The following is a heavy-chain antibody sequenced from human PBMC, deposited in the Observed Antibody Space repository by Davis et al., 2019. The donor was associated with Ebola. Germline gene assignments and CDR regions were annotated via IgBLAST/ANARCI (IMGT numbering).Heavy chain of an antibody. J-gene: IGHJ4*02. V-gene: IGHV1-69*04. Sequence: SVKVSCKASGGTFSSYAISWVRQAPGQGLEWMGRIIPILGIANYAQKFQGRVTITADKSTSTAYMELSSLRSEDTAEYYCARDRDSSGYALDYWGQGTLVTVSS. D-gene: IGHD3-22*01. CDR3: ARDRDSSGYALDY. CDR2: IIPILGIA. CDR1: GGTFSSYA.